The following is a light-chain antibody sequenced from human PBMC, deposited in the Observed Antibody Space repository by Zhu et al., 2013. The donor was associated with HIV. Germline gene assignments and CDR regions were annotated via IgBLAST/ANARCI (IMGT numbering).Light chain of an antibody. Sequence: SYVLTQPPSVSVAPGKTASITCGGNNIETKSVHWYQQKPGQAPVLVVYEDSDRPSGIPERFSGSNSGNTATLTINRVEAGDEADYYCQVWDGSSGQYCVFGGGSKLTVL. J-gene: IGLJ3*02. CDR3: QVWDGSSGQYCV. CDR1: NIETKS. CDR2: EDS. V-gene: IGLV3-21*03.